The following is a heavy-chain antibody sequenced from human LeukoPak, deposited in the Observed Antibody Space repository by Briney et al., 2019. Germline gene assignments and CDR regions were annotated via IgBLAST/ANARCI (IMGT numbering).Heavy chain of an antibody. Sequence: GGSLRLSCVASGFSFSSSAMNWVRQAPGKGLEWVSGMSATGSSTYYADSVKGRFTMSKDNFKNMLYLQMNSLRVEDTAVYYCAKDREGSHGDYFDYWGQGVLVTVSS. D-gene: IGHD3-16*01. J-gene: IGHJ4*02. CDR2: MSATGSST. CDR1: GFSFSSSA. V-gene: IGHV3-23*01. CDR3: AKDREGSHGDYFDY.